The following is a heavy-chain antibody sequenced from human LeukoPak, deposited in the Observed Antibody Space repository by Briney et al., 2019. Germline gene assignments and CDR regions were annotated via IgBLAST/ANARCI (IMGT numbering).Heavy chain of an antibody. J-gene: IGHJ3*02. Sequence: GGSLRLSCAASGFTVSSNYMSWVRQAPGKGREWVSVIYSGGSTFHADSVKGRFTISRDNSKNTLYLQMNSLRAEDTAVYYCAKEDLAGSSSPTDAFDIWGQGTMVTVSS. CDR1: GFTVSSNY. CDR2: IYSGGST. D-gene: IGHD6-6*01. CDR3: AKEDLAGSSSPTDAFDI. V-gene: IGHV3-66*01.